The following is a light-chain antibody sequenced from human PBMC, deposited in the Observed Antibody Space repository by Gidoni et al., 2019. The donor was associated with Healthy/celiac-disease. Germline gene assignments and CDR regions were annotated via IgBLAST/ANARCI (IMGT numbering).Light chain of an antibody. V-gene: IGKV1-13*02. Sequence: AIQLTQSPSSLSASVGDRVTITCRASQGISSALAWYQQKPGKAPKLLIYDASSLESGVPSRFSGSGSGTDFTLTISSLQPEDFATYYCQQFNSYPLMCSFGQATKLEIK. J-gene: IGKJ2*04. CDR2: DAS. CDR1: QGISSA. CDR3: QQFNSYPLMCS.